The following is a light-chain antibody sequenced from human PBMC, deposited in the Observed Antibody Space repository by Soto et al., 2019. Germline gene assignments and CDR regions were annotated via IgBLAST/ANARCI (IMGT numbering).Light chain of an antibody. Sequence: IQLTQSPSSLSASVGDRVTITCRASQGISSFLAWYQQKPGKAPNLLIYAASTLQSGVPSRFSGGGSGTDFTLTINRLQPEDLATYDGQQVDVYPTTFGGGTKVEIK. J-gene: IGKJ4*01. CDR1: QGISSF. V-gene: IGKV1-9*01. CDR3: QQVDVYPTT. CDR2: AAS.